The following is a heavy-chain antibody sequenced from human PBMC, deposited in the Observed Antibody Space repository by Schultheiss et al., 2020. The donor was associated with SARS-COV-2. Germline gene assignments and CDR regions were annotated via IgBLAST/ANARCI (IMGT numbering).Heavy chain of an antibody. D-gene: IGHD3-10*01. V-gene: IGHV3-23*01. CDR1: GFTFSSYA. CDR3: ASEGMYYYGSRDY. J-gene: IGHJ4*02. CDR2: ISGSGGST. Sequence: GESLKISCAASGFTFSSYAMSWVRQAPGKGLEWVSAISGSGGSTYYADSVKGRFTISRDNAKNTLYLQMNSLRAEDTAVYYCASEGMYYYGSRDYWGQGTLVTVSS.